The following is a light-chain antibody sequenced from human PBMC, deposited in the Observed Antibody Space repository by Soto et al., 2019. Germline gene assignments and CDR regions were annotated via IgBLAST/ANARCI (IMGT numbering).Light chain of an antibody. Sequence: QSVLPPPRSVSGSPGQSVTISGTGTNNDIGGFPYVSWYQQVPGKAPKLMISAVTQRPSGVPERFSGSKSGNTASLTISGLQADDEADYFCCSYTASDLWWFGGGTKLTVL. CDR1: NNDIGGFPY. V-gene: IGLV2-11*01. CDR2: AVT. CDR3: CSYTASDLWW. J-gene: IGLJ3*02.